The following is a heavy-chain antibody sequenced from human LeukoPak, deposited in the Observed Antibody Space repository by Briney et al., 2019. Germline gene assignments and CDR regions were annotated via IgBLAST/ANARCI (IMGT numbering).Heavy chain of an antibody. CDR3: ARDYYDSSGYYDY. D-gene: IGHD3-22*01. CDR1: GGSISSGSYY. CDR2: IYYSGST. J-gene: IGHJ4*02. V-gene: IGHV4-30-4*08. Sequence: SQTLSLTCTVSGGSISSGSYYWSWIRQPPGKGLEWIGYIYYSGSTYYNPSLKSRVTISVDTSKNQFSLKLSSVTAADTAVYYCARDYYDSSGYYDYWGQGTLVTVSS.